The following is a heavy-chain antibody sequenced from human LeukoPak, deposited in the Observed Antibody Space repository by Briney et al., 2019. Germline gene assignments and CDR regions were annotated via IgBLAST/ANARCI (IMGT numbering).Heavy chain of an antibody. CDR2: ISGSGGST. Sequence: GGSLRLSCAASGFTFSSYAMSWVRQAPGKGLEWVSAISGSGGSTYYADSVKGRFTISRDSSKNTLYLQMNSLRAEDTAVYYCAKSNSARPYYFDYWGQGTLVTVSS. CDR1: GFTFSSYA. J-gene: IGHJ4*02. V-gene: IGHV3-23*01. D-gene: IGHD6-6*01. CDR3: AKSNSARPYYFDY.